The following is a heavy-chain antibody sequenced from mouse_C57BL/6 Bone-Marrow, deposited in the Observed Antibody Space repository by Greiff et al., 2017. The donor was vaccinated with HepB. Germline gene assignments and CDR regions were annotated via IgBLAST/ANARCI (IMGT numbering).Heavy chain of an antibody. CDR3: AAFITTVVARYWYFDV. V-gene: IGHV1-50*01. Sequence: QVQLQQPGAELVKPGASVKLSCKASGYTFTSYWMQWVKQRPGQGLEWIGEIDPSDSYTNYNQKFKGKATLTVDTSSSTAYMQLSSLTSEDSAVYYCAAFITTVVARYWYFDVWGTGTTVTVSS. CDR2: IDPSDSYT. D-gene: IGHD1-1*01. J-gene: IGHJ1*03. CDR1: GYTFTSYW.